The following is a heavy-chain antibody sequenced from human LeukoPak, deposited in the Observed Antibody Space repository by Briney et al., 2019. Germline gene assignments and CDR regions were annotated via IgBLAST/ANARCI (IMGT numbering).Heavy chain of an antibody. J-gene: IGHJ3*02. Sequence: SETLSLTCTVSGGSISSYYWSWIRQPPGKGLEWIVYIYYSGSTNYNPSLKSRVTISVDTSKNQFSLKLSSVTAADTAVYYCARARSVLLWFGEFPPAAFDIWGQGTMVTVSS. D-gene: IGHD3-10*01. V-gene: IGHV4-59*01. CDR1: GGSISSYY. CDR3: ARARSVLLWFGEFPPAAFDI. CDR2: IYYSGST.